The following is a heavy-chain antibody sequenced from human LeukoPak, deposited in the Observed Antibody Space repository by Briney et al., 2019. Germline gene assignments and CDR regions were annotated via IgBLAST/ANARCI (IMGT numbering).Heavy chain of an antibody. V-gene: IGHV4-4*02. D-gene: IGHD3-16*01. Sequence: SETLSLTCGVSGGSITSTNYWTWVRQPPGKGLEWIGEVNLQGSTNYNPSLMGRVAISVDMSENHISLQLTSVTAADTAVYYCARGDYYDGGGRNWFDPWGQGTLVTVSS. CDR3: ARGDYYDGGGRNWFDP. CDR2: VNLQGST. J-gene: IGHJ5*02. CDR1: GGSITSTNY.